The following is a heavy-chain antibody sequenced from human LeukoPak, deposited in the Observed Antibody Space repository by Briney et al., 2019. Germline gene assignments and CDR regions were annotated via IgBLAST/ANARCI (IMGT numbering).Heavy chain of an antibody. J-gene: IGHJ4*02. CDR2: LSGSAGGA. V-gene: IGHV3-23*01. D-gene: IGHD3-10*01. CDR1: GSTLSNYG. CDR3: AKRGVIIRVILVGFHKEAYYFDS. Sequence: GGSLRLSCAVSGSTLSNYGMSWVRQAPGKGLEWVAGLSGSAGGAQYADSVKGRFTISRDNSKNTLYLQMNSLRAEDTAMYFCAKRGVIIRVILVGFHKEAYYFDSWGQGALVTVSS.